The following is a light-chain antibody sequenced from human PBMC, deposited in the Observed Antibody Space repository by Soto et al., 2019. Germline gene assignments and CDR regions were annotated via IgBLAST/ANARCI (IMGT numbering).Light chain of an antibody. Sequence: EIVLTQSPATLSLSQGERANISCRSIQSVSSYLAWYQQKPGQAPRLLIYDASNWATGIPSRFSGSGSGTDFTLTISSLEPEDFAVYYCQQRSNWLLTFGGGTKVDIK. CDR1: QSVSSY. CDR2: DAS. CDR3: QQRSNWLLT. J-gene: IGKJ4*01. V-gene: IGKV3-11*01.